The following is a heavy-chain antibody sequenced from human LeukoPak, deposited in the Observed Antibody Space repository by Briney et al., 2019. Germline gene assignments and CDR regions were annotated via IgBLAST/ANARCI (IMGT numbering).Heavy chain of an antibody. CDR1: GYTFTGYY. CDR2: INPNSGGT. V-gene: IGHV1-2*02. Sequence: GASVKVSCKASGYTFTGYYMHWVRQAPGQGLEWMGWINPNSGGTNYAQKFQGRVTMTRDTSISTAYMELSRLRSDDTAVYYCARDRGAYYGSNWFDPWGQGTLVTVSS. J-gene: IGHJ5*02. D-gene: IGHD3-10*01. CDR3: ARDRGAYYGSNWFDP.